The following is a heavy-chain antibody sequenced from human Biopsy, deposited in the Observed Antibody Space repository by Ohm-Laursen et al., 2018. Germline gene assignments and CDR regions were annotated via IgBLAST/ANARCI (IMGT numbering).Heavy chain of an antibody. Sequence: SLRLSFAASGFTYDDYSMHWVRQRPGKGLECVSLISWDCSSRDYPDSVKGRFTISRDNSKNSLYLQMNSLRAEDTAVYICARAFRGQYFYYYSGMDVWGRGTRVTVSS. V-gene: IGHV3-43D*04. CDR1: GFTYDDYS. D-gene: IGHD3-9*01. CDR3: ARAFRGQYFYYYSGMDV. J-gene: IGHJ6*02. CDR2: ISWDCSSR.